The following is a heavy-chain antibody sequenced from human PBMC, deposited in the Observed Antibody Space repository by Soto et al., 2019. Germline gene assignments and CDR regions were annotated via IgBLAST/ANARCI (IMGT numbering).Heavy chain of an antibody. CDR1: GYTFTSYG. V-gene: IGHV1-18*01. CDR2: ISAYNGNT. Sequence: QVQLVQSGAEVKKPGASVKVSCKASGYTFTSYGISWVRQAPGQGLEWMGWISAYNGNTNYAQKRQGXVXXXTXXSTSTAYMELRSLRSDDTAVYYCARAVGYYYGMDVWGQGTTVTVSS. D-gene: IGHD6-19*01. J-gene: IGHJ6*02. CDR3: ARAVGYYYGMDV.